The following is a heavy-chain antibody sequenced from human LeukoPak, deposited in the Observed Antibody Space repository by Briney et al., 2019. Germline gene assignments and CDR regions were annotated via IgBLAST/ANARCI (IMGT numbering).Heavy chain of an antibody. CDR3: ARLGGYCSTITCYIDY. V-gene: IGHV5-51*01. CDR1: GYSFTRYW. CDR2: IYPGDSDT. J-gene: IGHJ4*02. D-gene: IGHD2-2*02. Sequence: GESLKISCKGSGYSFTRYWIGWVRQMPGKGLEWMGIIYPGDSDTRYSPSFQGQVTISADKSISTAYLQWSSLKASDTAMYYCARLGGYCSTITCYIDYWGQGTLVTVSS.